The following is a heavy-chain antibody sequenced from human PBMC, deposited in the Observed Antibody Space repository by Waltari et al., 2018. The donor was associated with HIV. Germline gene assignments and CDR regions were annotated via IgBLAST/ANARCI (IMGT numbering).Heavy chain of an antibody. V-gene: IGHV3-30*18. J-gene: IGHJ5*02. CDR2: KAGNESNK. CDR1: GFSFSSYG. Sequence: QVKLVESGGGVVPPGRSLRLSCAASGFSFSSYGMHWVRQAPGRGLDVVAVKAGNESNKYYAYTINGRFTIARDNSKNTLYLQMNSLRAEDTAVYYCAKDYFVVVTAAGPFDPWGQGTLVTVSS. CDR3: AKDYFVVVTAAGPFDP. D-gene: IGHD2-21*02.